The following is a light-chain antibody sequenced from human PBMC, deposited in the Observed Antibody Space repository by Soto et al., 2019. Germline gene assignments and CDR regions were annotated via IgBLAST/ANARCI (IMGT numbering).Light chain of an antibody. CDR1: GSNIGSNY. V-gene: IGLV1-47*01. Sequence: QAVVTQPPSASGTPGQRVTISCSGSGSNIGSNYVYWYRQLPGTAPNVLIYRNDERPSGVPDRFSGSKSGSSASLAISGLRSEDEADYYCSAWDDSLSGPVFGRGTKLTVL. CDR2: RND. CDR3: SAWDDSLSGPV. J-gene: IGLJ3*02.